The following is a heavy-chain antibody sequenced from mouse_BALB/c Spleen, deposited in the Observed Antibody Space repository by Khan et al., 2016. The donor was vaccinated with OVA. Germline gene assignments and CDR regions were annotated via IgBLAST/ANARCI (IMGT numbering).Heavy chain of an antibody. J-gene: IGHJ4*01. Sequence: VRLQQSGPELVKPGASVKMSCKTSGYTFTEYTLHWVKQSPGKSLEWIGVIDPKNGVTRYNQKFKGKATLPVDQSSSTAYMEFRSLTSDDSAVYYCARDAGRYWGQGTSVTVSS. D-gene: IGHD3-3*01. V-gene: IGHV1-22*01. CDR2: IDPKNGVT. CDR1: GYTFTEYT. CDR3: ARDAGRY.